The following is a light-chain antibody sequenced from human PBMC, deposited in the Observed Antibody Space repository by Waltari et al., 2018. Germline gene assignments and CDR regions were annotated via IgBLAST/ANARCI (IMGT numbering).Light chain of an antibody. CDR1: QSVFYSSNNKNY. V-gene: IGKV4-1*01. CDR2: WAS. Sequence: DIVMTQSPDSLAVFLGGRATINCKSSQSVFYSSNNKNYLAWYQQKPGQPPKLIIYWASTRESGVPDRFSGSGSGTDFTLTISSLQAEDVAVYYCQQYYSTPTFGPGTTVDIK. CDR3: QQYYSTPT. J-gene: IGKJ3*01.